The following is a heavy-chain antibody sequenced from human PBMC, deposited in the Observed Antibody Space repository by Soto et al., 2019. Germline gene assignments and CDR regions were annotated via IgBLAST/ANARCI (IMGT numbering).Heavy chain of an antibody. V-gene: IGHV4-39*02. CDR3: ATQEVGGSYVYTFDP. CDR1: GGSISSSSYY. CDR2: IYYSGST. D-gene: IGHD1-26*01. J-gene: IGHJ5*02. Sequence: QLQLQESGPGLVKPSETLSLTCTVSGGSISSSSYYWGWIRQPPGKGLEWIGSIYYSGSTYYNPSLKNRVTIAVDTSKNHFSLKLSSVTAADTAVYYCATQEVGGSYVYTFDPWGQGTLVTVSS.